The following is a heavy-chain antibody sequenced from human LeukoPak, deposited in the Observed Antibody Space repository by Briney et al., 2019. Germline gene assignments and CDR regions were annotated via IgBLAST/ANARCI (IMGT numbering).Heavy chain of an antibody. V-gene: IGHV4-34*01. CDR2: INHSGST. CDR1: GGSFSGNY. D-gene: IGHD4-17*01. Sequence: SETLSLTCAVYGGSFSGNYWSWIRQPPGKGLEWIGEINHSGSTNYNPSLKSRVTISVDTSKKQFSLKLSSVTAADTAVYYCTSLRILDDYGDYSYWGQGTLVTVSS. CDR3: TSLRILDDYGDYSY. J-gene: IGHJ4*02.